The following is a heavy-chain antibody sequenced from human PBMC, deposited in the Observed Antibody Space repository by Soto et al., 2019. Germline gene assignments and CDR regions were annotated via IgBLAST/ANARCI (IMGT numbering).Heavy chain of an antibody. J-gene: IGHJ4*02. D-gene: IGHD2-15*01. V-gene: IGHV3-33*01. CDR2: IWYDGSNK. CDR3: ARDIRVVVAATGFGY. CDR1: GFTFSSYG. Sequence: QVQLVESGGGVVQPGRSLRLSCAASGFTFSSYGMHWVRQAPGKGLEGVAVIWYDGSNKYYADSVKGRFTISRDNSKNTLYLQMNSLRAEDTAVYYCARDIRVVVAATGFGYWGQGTLVTVSS.